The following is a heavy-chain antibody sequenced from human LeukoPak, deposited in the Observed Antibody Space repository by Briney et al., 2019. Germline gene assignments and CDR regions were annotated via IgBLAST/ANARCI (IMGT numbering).Heavy chain of an antibody. V-gene: IGHV4-34*01. CDR3: ARRGGSFDGPPDY. Sequence: SETLSLTCAVSDGSFNDYYWSWIRQPPGKGLEWVGEINHSGSISYNPSLRSRVTISIDTSKNQFSLKLSSVTAADTAMYYCARRGGSFDGPPDYWGQGTLVTVSS. CDR1: DGSFNDYY. CDR2: INHSGSI. D-gene: IGHD2-15*01. J-gene: IGHJ4*02.